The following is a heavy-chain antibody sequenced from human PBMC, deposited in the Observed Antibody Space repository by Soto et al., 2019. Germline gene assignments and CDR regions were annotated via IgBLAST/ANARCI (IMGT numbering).Heavy chain of an antibody. Sequence: GTLSLTCAVYGGSFSCHSWTWIRQSPGKGLEWIGDINHSGRVNYSPSLKSRVTISLDTSKNQFSLTLSAVTAADTAMYYCSTRAYDTNGYYRFDPWGQGTLVTVSS. V-gene: IGHV4-34*01. CDR3: STRAYDTNGYYRFDP. D-gene: IGHD3-22*01. CDR2: INHSGRV. J-gene: IGHJ5*01. CDR1: GGSFSCHS.